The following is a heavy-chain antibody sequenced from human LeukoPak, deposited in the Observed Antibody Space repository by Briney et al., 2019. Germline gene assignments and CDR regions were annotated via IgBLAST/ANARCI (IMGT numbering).Heavy chain of an antibody. Sequence: ASVKVSCKASGYTFTSYDINWVRQATGQGLEWMGWMNPNSGNTGYAQKFQGRVTITRNTSISTAYMELSSLRSEDTAVYYCARAYSSSSGYYFDYWGQGTLVTVSS. CDR3: ARAYSSSSGYYFDY. CDR2: MNPNSGNT. V-gene: IGHV1-8*03. J-gene: IGHJ4*02. D-gene: IGHD6-6*01. CDR1: GYTFTSYD.